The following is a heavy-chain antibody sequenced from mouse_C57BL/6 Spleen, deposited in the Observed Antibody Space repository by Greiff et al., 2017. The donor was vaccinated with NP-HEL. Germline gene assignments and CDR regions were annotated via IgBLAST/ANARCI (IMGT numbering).Heavy chain of an antibody. CDR1: GFTFSDYY. CDR3: ARRNWDGYFDV. D-gene: IGHD4-1*01. Sequence: EVQWVESGGGLVQPGGSLKLSCAASGFTFSDYYMYWVRQTPEKRLEWVAYISNGGGSTYYPDTVKGRFTISRDNAKNTLYLQMSRLKSEDTAMYYCARRNWDGYFDVWGTGTTVTVSS. CDR2: ISNGGGST. J-gene: IGHJ1*03. V-gene: IGHV5-12*01.